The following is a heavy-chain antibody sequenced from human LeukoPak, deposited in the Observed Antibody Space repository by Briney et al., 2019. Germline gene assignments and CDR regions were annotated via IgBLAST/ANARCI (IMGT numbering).Heavy chain of an antibody. CDR1: GFTFASYA. J-gene: IGHJ4*02. D-gene: IGHD3-10*01. V-gene: IGHV3-23*01. Sequence: GGPLGSSGAAVGFTFASYALSWVRRPQGKGLKWFSAFRGIGSGTYYADSVKGRFTVSRDSSKNTLYLQMNSLRAEDTAIYYCAKLYGLGRNGGEFDYWGQGTLVTVPS. CDR3: AKLYGLGRNGGEFDY. CDR2: FRGIGSGT.